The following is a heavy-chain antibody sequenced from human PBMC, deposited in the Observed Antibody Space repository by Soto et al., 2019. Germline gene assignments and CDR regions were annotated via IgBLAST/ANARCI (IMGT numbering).Heavy chain of an antibody. J-gene: IGHJ5*02. CDR2: TYYRSKWYN. V-gene: IGHV6-1*01. CDR1: GDSVSSNSAA. Sequence: PSQTLSLTCAISGDSVSSNSAAWNWIRQSPSRGLEWLGRTYYRSKWYNDYAVSVKSRITINPDTSKNQFSLQLNSVTPEGTAVYYCAKGGPISSGWNWFDPWGQGTLVTVSS. D-gene: IGHD6-19*01. CDR3: AKGGPISSGWNWFDP.